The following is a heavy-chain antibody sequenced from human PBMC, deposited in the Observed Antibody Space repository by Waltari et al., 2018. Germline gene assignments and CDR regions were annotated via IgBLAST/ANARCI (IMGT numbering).Heavy chain of an antibody. CDR2: ISGSGGST. Sequence: EVQLLESGGGLVQPGGSLRLSCAASGFTFSSYAMSWVRQAPGKGLEWVSAISGSGGSTYYADSGKGRFTISRDNSKNTLYLQMNSLRAEDTAVYYCNLDGEGYYYYGMDVWGQGTTVTVSS. J-gene: IGHJ6*02. CDR1: GFTFSSYA. V-gene: IGHV3-23*01. CDR3: NLDGEGYYYYGMDV. D-gene: IGHD4-17*01.